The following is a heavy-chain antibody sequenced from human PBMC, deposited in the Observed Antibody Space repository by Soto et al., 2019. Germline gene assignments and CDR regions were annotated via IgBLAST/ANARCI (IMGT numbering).Heavy chain of an antibody. J-gene: IGHJ6*02. CDR2: MNPNSGNT. V-gene: IGHV1-8*01. D-gene: IGHD2-15*01. CDR1: GYTFTSYD. Sequence: ASVKVSCTASGYTFTSYDINWVRQATGQGLEWMGWMNPNSGNTGYAQKFQGRVTMTRNTSISTAYMELSSLRSEDTAVYYCARSVVVVVDDGMDVWGQGTTVTVSS. CDR3: ARSVVVVVDDGMDV.